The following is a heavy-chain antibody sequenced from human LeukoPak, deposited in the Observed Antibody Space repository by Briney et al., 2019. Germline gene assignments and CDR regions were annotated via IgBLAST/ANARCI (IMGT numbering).Heavy chain of an antibody. V-gene: IGHV1-46*01. D-gene: IGHD3-9*01. J-gene: IGHJ4*02. CDR3: ARWSHFDWLLFDY. CDR2: INPSGSST. CDR1: GYSFTSYY. Sequence: ASVKVSCKASGYSFTSYYMHWVRQAPGQGLEWMGLINPSGSSTTYAQKLQGRVTMTTDTSTSTAYMELRSLRSDDTAVYYCARWSHFDWLLFDYWGQGTLVTVSS.